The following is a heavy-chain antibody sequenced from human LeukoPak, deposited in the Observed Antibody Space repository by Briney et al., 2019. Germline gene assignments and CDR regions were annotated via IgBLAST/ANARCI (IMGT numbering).Heavy chain of an antibody. CDR1: GYTFINYG. D-gene: IGHD3-16*01. Sequence: AASVTVSCKASGYTFINYGITWVRQAPGQGLEWMGWITPYNGNTNYPQKLQDRATMTTDTSTSTAYMELRSLRSDDTAVYYCARGEGFLDYWGQGTLVTVSS. CDR2: ITPYNGNT. J-gene: IGHJ4*02. V-gene: IGHV1-18*01. CDR3: ARGEGFLDY.